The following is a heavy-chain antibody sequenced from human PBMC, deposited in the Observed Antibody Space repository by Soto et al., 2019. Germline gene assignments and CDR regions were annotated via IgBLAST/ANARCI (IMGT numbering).Heavy chain of an antibody. CDR2: IYHSGST. J-gene: IGHJ6*04. D-gene: IGHD2-2*01. CDR1: NVSLSTDKFF. V-gene: IGHV4-30-4*08. Sequence: PSETLSLTCTVSNVSLSTDKFFWAWVRQRPGKGLEWIGYIYHSGSTYYNPSLKSRVTISVDTSKNQFSLKLSSVTAADTAVYYFSRDVIVEVPSDSGMDGWGEGTTVTGSS. CDR3: SRDVIVEVPSDSGMDG.